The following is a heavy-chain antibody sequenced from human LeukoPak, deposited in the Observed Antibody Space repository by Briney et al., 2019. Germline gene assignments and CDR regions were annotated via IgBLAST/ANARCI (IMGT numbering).Heavy chain of an antibody. CDR3: ARDSSDFWPEGWFDP. CDR1: GYTFTSYG. J-gene: IGHJ5*02. V-gene: IGHV1-18*01. D-gene: IGHD3/OR15-3a*01. Sequence: ASVKVSCKASGYTFTSYGISWVRQAPGQALEWMGWISAYNGNTNYAQKLQGRVTMTTDTSTSTAYMELRSLRSDDTAVYYCARDSSDFWPEGWFDPWGQGTLVTVSS. CDR2: ISAYNGNT.